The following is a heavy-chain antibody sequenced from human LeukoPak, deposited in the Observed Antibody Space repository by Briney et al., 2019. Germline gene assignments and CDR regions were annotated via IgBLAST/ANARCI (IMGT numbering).Heavy chain of an antibody. D-gene: IGHD6-13*01. CDR3: ARAPGIEKQLVNIDAFDI. V-gene: IGHV4-31*03. CDR2: IYYSGST. Sequence: SQTLSLTCTVSGGSISSGGYYWSWIRQHPGTGLEWIGHIYYSGSTYYNPPLKSRVTISVDTSKNQFSLKLSSVTAADTAVYYCARAPGIEKQLVNIDAFDIWGQGTMVTVSS. CDR1: GGSISSGGYY. J-gene: IGHJ3*02.